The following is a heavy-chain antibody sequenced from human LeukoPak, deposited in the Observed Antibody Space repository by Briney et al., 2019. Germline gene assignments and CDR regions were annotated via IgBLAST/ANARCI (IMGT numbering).Heavy chain of an antibody. CDR1: GGSISSYY. V-gene: IGHV4-59*01. CDR3: ARGGYYYGDYYFDY. J-gene: IGHJ4*02. CDR2: IYYSGST. D-gene: IGHD3-22*01. Sequence: PSETLSLTCTVSGGSISSYYWSWIRQPPGKGLEWIGYIYYSGSTNYNPSLKSRVTISVDTSKNQFSLKLSSVTAADTAVYYCARGGYYYGDYYFDYWGQGTLVTVSS.